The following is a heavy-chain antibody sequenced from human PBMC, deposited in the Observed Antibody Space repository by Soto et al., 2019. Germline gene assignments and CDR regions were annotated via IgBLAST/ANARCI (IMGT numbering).Heavy chain of an antibody. D-gene: IGHD2-2*01. J-gene: IGHJ3*02. CDR1: GFSLSTSGVG. CDR3: AHRLLLGYCSGTSFYAVLAAFDI. CDR2: TYWTDDK. Sequence: QITLKESGPTLVKPTQTLTLTCTFSGFSLSTSGVGVGWIRQPPGKALEWLALTYWTDDKRSSPSLKSRPTITKDTSKKQVVLTMSNRDTVDTAAYYFAHRLLLGYCSGTSFYAVLAAFDIWGQGTMVTVSS. V-gene: IGHV2-5*01.